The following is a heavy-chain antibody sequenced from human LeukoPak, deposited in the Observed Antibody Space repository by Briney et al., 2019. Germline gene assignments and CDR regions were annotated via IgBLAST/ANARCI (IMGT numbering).Heavy chain of an antibody. V-gene: IGHV1-18*01. J-gene: IGHJ6*03. CDR2: IGAYNGNT. CDR1: GDTFTSYG. Sequence: ASVKVSCKASGDTFTSYGISWVRQAPGQGLEWMGWIGAYNGNTNYAQKLQGRVTMTTDTSTSTAYMELRSLRSDDTAVYYCARVYSSGWYVQRYYYMDVWGKGTTVTISS. D-gene: IGHD6-19*01. CDR3: ARVYSSGWYVQRYYYMDV.